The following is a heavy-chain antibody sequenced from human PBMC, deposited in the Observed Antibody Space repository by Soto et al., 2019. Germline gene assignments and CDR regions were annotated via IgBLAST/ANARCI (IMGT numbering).Heavy chain of an antibody. V-gene: IGHV1-3*01. Sequence: ASVKVSCKSSGYTFTSYAMHWVRQAPGQRLEWMGWINAGNGNTKYSQKFQGRVTITRDTSASTAYMELSSLRSEDTAVYYCARLNTAMVISRGKWFDPWGQGTLVNVSS. CDR1: GYTFTSYA. CDR2: INAGNGNT. J-gene: IGHJ5*02. CDR3: ARLNTAMVISRGKWFDP. D-gene: IGHD5-18*01.